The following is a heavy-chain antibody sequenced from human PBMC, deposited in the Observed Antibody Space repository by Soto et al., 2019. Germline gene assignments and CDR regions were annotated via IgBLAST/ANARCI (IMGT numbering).Heavy chain of an antibody. CDR1: GDSISDYY. J-gene: IGHJ6*02. V-gene: IGHV4-59*12. CDR2: IYHSGST. Sequence: SETLSLTCSVSGDSISDYYWSWIRQPPGKGLEWIGYIYHSGSTYYNPSLKSRVTISVDTSKNQFSLKLRSLTAADTAVYYCARATRSFMNVWGQGTTVTVYS. CDR3: ARATRSFMNV.